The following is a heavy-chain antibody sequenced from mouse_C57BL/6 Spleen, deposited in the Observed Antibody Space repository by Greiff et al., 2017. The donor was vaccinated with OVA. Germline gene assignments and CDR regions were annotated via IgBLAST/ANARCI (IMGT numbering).Heavy chain of an antibody. J-gene: IGHJ1*03. D-gene: IGHD2-3*01. CDR2: INPSNGGT. CDR1: GYTFTSYW. CDR3: ARGTLIYDGYYGYFDV. Sequence: VQLQQPGTELVKPGASVKLSCKASGYTFTSYWMHWVKPRPGQGLEWIGNINPSNGGTNYNEKFKSKATLTVDKSSSTAYMQLSSLTSEDSAVYYCARGTLIYDGYYGYFDVWGTGTTVTVSS. V-gene: IGHV1-53*01.